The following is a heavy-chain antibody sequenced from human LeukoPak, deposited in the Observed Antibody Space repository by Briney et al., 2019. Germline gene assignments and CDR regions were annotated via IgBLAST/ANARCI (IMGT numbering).Heavy chain of an antibody. CDR2: IYNSGST. J-gene: IGHJ4*02. V-gene: IGHV4-31*03. CDR3: ARGAPPDS. CDR1: GASFNTGDYY. Sequence: SETLSLTCTVSGASFNTGDYYWNWIRQHPGKGLEWIGYIYNSGSTYYNPSLKSRVTISVDTSKNHFSLRLTSVTAADSAVYYCARGAPPDSWGQGTLVTVSS.